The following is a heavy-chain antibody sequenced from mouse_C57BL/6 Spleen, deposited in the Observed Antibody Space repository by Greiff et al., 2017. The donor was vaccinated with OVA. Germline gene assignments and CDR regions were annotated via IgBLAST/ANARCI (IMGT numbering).Heavy chain of an antibody. CDR1: GYTFTSYW. J-gene: IGHJ2*01. CDR3: ARKRVSVGGYYFDY. D-gene: IGHD1-1*01. V-gene: IGHV1-53*01. CDR2: INPSNGGT. Sequence: QVQLQQPGTELVKPGASVKLSCKASGYTFTSYWMHWVKQRPGQGLEWIGNINPSNGGTNYNEKFKSKATLTVDKSSSPAYMQLSSLTSEDSAVYYCARKRVSVGGYYFDYWGQGTTLTVSS.